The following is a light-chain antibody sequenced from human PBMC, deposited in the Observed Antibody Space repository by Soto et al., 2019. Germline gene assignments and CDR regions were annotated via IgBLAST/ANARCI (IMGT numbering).Light chain of an antibody. J-gene: IGLJ2*01. CDR1: SSDVGGYNY. CDR3: SSYTSSSTLVV. CDR2: DVS. Sequence: QSVLTQPASVSGSPGQSITISCTGTSSDVGGYNYVSWYQQHPGKAPKLMIYDVSNRPSGVSNRLSGSKSGNTASLTISGLPSEDEADYYGSSYTSSSTLVVFGGGTKLTVL. V-gene: IGLV2-14*01.